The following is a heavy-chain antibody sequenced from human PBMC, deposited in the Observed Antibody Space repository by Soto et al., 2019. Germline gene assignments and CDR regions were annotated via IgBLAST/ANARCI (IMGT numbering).Heavy chain of an antibody. CDR1: GFTFSSYA. CDR3: ARGPSSLTRFDY. J-gene: IGHJ4*02. Sequence: VGSLRLSCAASGFTFSSYAMHWVRQAPGKGLEWVAVISYDGSNKYFADSVKGRFTISRDNSKNTLYLQMNSLRAEDTAVYYCARGPSSLTRFDYWGQGTLVTVSS. CDR2: ISYDGSNK. D-gene: IGHD2-2*01. V-gene: IGHV3-30-3*01.